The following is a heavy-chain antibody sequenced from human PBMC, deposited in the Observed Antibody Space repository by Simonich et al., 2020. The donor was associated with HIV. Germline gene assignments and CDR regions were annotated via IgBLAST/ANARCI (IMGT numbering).Heavy chain of an antibody. Sequence: QVQLVQSGAEVQKPGASMKVSCKAPGYTFMDYHGHWVRQAPGQGLVWMGWINPNSGGTNYAQKFQGRVTMTRDTSISTAYMELSSLGSDDTAMYYCVRERNAATYPFDYWGQGTLVTVSS. CDR3: VRERNAATYPFDY. J-gene: IGHJ4*02. V-gene: IGHV1-2*02. CDR1: GYTFMDYH. D-gene: IGHD1-1*01. CDR2: INPNSGGT.